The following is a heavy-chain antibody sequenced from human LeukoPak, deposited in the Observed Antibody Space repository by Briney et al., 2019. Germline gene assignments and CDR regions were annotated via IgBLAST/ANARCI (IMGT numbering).Heavy chain of an antibody. V-gene: IGHV1-18*01. J-gene: IGHJ4*02. CDR3: ARDPTNTSGRYAYFDY. CDR1: GYTFNHHG. CDR2: ISCFNGDT. Sequence: ASVKVSCKASGYTFNHHGISWVRQAPGQGLEWMGWISCFNGDTHYAQKFQGRVTMTTDTSTTTAYTELRSLRSDDTALYYCARDPTNTSGRYAYFDYWGQGTLVTVSS. D-gene: IGHD6-19*01.